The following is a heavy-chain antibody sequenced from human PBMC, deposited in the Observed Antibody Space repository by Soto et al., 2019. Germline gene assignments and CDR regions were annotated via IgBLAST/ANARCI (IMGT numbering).Heavy chain of an antibody. CDR3: ARCLIAAGGGWFDP. D-gene: IGHD6-13*01. V-gene: IGHV4-39*01. J-gene: IGHJ5*02. CDR1: GGSISSSSYY. Sequence: XASLSVTCTVCGGSISSSSYYWGWIRQPPGKGLEWIGSIYYSGSTYYNPSLKSRVTISVDTSKNQFSLKLSSVTAADTAVYYCARCLIAAGGGWFDPWGQGTLVTVSS. CDR2: IYYSGST.